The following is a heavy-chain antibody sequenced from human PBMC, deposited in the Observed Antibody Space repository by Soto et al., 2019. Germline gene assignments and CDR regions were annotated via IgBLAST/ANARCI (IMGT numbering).Heavy chain of an antibody. CDR3: ASSYGSGYRAVDY. J-gene: IGHJ4*02. CDR2: VNPIVSMS. CDR1: GDTFNFYS. V-gene: IGHV1-69*02. Sequence: QVQLVQSGAEVKRPGSSVKVYCKASGDTFNFYSINWVRQAPGLGLEWMGRVNPIVSMSNYAQKFQGRVTMTADKGTSTADMKLSSLRYEATAIYYCASSYGSGYRAVDYWGQGALVTVSS. D-gene: IGHD3-10*01.